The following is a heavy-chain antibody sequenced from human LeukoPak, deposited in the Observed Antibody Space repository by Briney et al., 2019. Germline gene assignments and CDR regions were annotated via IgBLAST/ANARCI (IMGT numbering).Heavy chain of an antibody. CDR3: ARDYKYAFDN. CDR1: GFTFSDYA. Sequence: GGSLRLSCAASGFTFSDYAMSWVRQAPGKGLEWVSGISGGGSGTYYADSVKGHFSISRDDAENTLYLQMNSLRVEDTAVYYCARDYKYAFDNWGQGPLVTVSS. V-gene: IGHV3-23*01. CDR2: ISGGGSGT. J-gene: IGHJ4*02. D-gene: IGHD5-24*01.